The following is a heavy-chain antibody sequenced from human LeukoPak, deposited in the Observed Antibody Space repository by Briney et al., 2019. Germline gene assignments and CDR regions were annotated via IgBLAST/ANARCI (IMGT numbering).Heavy chain of an antibody. J-gene: IGHJ5*02. D-gene: IGHD2-2*01. CDR1: GGSISSSSYY. Sequence: SETLSLTCTVSGGSISSSSYYWGWIRQPPGKGLEWIGSIYYSGSTYYNPSLKSRVTISVDTSKNQFSLKVRSATAADTAVYYCARTTEDCSSTSCYQYWFDPWGQGTLVTVSS. CDR2: IYYSGST. CDR3: ARTTEDCSSTSCYQYWFDP. V-gene: IGHV4-39*07.